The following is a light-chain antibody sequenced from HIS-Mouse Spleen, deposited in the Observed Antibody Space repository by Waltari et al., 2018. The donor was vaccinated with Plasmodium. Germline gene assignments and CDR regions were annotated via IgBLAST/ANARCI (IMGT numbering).Light chain of an antibody. CDR2: GAS. J-gene: IGKJ3*01. Sequence: EIVMTQSPATLSVSPGERATLSCRAIQSVSSKFAWYQQKPGQAPRLLIYGASTRATGIPARFSGSGSGTEFTLTISSLQSEDFAVYYCQQYNNWSFTFGPGTKVDIK. CDR3: QQYNNWSFT. CDR1: QSVSSK. V-gene: IGKV3-15*01.